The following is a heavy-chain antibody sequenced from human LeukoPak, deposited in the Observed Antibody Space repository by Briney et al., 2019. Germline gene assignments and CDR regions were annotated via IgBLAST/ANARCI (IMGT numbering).Heavy chain of an antibody. CDR2: IHSDGSTT. CDR3: TRDANHYGGMDV. J-gene: IGHJ6*02. V-gene: IGHV3-74*01. Sequence: GGSLRLSCAVSGITVSKYWMHWVRQVPGKGLVWVSRIHSDGSTTDYADSVKGRFTITRDSAKNTLYLEMNSPRVEDTAVYYCTRDANHYGGMDVWGQGTTVTVSS. CDR1: GITVSKYW.